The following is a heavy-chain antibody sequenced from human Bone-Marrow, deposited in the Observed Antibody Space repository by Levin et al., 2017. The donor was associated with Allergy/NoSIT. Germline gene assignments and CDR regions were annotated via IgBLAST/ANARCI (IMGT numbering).Heavy chain of an antibody. J-gene: IGHJ4*02. CDR3: VRGGQFYGAHERFIDY. CDR2: IWHDGSYK. CDR1: GFTFSSYA. D-gene: IGHD4-17*01. Sequence: GGSLRLSCAASGFTFSSYAMHWVRQAPGKGLEWVAAIWHDGSYKHYADSVQGQFTVSRDNSKNMLFLLMNSLRAEDTAVYYCVRGGQFYGAHERFIDYWGQGTLVTVSS. V-gene: IGHV3-33*01.